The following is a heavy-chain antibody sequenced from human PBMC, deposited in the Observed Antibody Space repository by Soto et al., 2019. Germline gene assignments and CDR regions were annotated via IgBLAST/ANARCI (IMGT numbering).Heavy chain of an antibody. CDR3: VRGRGRVPTVRGLISKFTWFGP. CDR1: GGLLSTRC. Sequence: ASEALCVRWSGSGGLLSTRCWSGCRQPASKGLEWSVHLHSTGRTDYNPSLKRRVTMSIDKSKNEFSLKLTSLTAADTAVYYCVRGRGRVPTVRGLISKFTWFGPWGQGTRVT. D-gene: IGHD3-10*01. CDR2: LHSTGRT. J-gene: IGHJ5*02. V-gene: IGHV4-4*07.